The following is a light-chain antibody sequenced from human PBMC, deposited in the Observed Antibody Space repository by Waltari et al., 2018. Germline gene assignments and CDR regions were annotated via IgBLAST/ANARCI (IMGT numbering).Light chain of an antibody. V-gene: IGKV1-33*01. CDR1: QDITNC. CDR3: QQYDVLQYT. CDR2: DAS. J-gene: IGKJ3*01. Sequence: DIQMTQSPSSLSASVGDRVTTTCQASQDITNCLNWYQQKPGQAPKLLIYDASNLKTGVPSRFSGRGFGTDFTFTISSLQPEDVATYYCQQYDVLQYTFGPGTKVNLK.